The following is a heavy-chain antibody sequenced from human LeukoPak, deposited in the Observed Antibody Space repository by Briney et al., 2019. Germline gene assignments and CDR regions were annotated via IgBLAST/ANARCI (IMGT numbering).Heavy chain of an antibody. CDR2: MYHSEST. Sequence: SEALSLTCAVSGYSISRGYSWGWIRQPPGMGLEWIGNMYHSESTHYNPSLKSRVTISADTSKNQFSLKLSSVTAADTAVYYCARFDHVWETHGMDAFDLWGQGTMVTVSS. CDR1: GYSISRGYS. CDR3: ARFDHVWETHGMDAFDL. D-gene: IGHD3-16*01. V-gene: IGHV4-38-2*01. J-gene: IGHJ3*01.